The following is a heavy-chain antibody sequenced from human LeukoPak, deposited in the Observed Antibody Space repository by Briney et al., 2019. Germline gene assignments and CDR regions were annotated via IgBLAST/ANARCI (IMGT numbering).Heavy chain of an antibody. J-gene: IGHJ4*02. CDR2: IYYSGST. Sequence: SETLSLTCTVSGGSISSGDYYWSWIRQPPGKGLEWIGYIYYSGSTYYNPSLKSRVTISVDTSKNQFPLKLSSVTAADTAVYYCASVLSSSDEQWGQGTLVTVSS. V-gene: IGHV4-30-4*08. CDR3: ASVLSSSDEQ. CDR1: GGSISSGDYY. D-gene: IGHD6-6*01.